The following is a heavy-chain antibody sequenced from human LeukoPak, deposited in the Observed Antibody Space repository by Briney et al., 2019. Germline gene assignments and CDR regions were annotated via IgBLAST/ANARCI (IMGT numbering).Heavy chain of an antibody. V-gene: IGHV3-7*04. Sequence: GGSLRLSCAASEFTFSTYRMSWVRHAPGKGLEWVAYMNRGGSEINYVDSEKGRFTISRDNAKNSLYLQMNRQRAEDTAVYYCARDRGGTALYWGQGTLVTVSS. D-gene: IGHD2-15*01. J-gene: IGHJ4*02. CDR2: MNRGGSEI. CDR1: EFTFSTYR. CDR3: ARDRGGTALY.